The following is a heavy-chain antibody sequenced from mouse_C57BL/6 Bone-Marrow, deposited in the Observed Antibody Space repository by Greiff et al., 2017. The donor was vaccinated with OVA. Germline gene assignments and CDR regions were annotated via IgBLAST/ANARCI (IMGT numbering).Heavy chain of an antibody. J-gene: IGHJ3*01. D-gene: IGHD2-3*01. CDR2: IRLKSDNYAT. V-gene: IGHV6-3*01. CDR3: TEDDGYYRFAY. CDR1: GFTFSNYW. Sequence: DVMLVESGGGLVQPGGSMKLSCVASGFTFSNYWMNWVRQSPEKGLEWVAQIRLKSDNYATHYAESVKGRFTISRDDSKSSVYLQMNNLRAEDTGIYYCTEDDGYYRFAYWGQGTLVTVSA.